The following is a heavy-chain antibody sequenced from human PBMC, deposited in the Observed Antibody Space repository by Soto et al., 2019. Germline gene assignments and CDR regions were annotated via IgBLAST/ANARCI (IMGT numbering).Heavy chain of an antibody. D-gene: IGHD2-15*01. CDR3: AKDMRDCSGGSCYSGFDY. Sequence: EVQLVESGGGLVQPGRSLRLSCAASGFTFDDYAMHWVRQAPGKGLEWVSGISWNSGSIGYADSVKGRFTISRDNAKNSLYLQMNRLRAEDTALYYCAKDMRDCSGGSCYSGFDYWGPGALVTVSS. J-gene: IGHJ4*02. CDR1: GFTFDDYA. CDR2: ISWNSGSI. V-gene: IGHV3-9*01.